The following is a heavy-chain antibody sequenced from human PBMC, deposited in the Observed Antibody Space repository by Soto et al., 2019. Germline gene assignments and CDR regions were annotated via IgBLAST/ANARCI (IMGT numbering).Heavy chain of an antibody. V-gene: IGHV4-59*01. CDR1: GGSINSYY. Sequence: SETLSLTCTVSGGSINSYYWSWIRQPPGKGLEWIGYIYYSGSTNYNPSLKSRVTISVDTSKNQFSPKLSSVTAADTAVYYCARVGSSGWYGYYYYYGMDVWGQGTTVTVSS. CDR2: IYYSGST. J-gene: IGHJ6*02. CDR3: ARVGSSGWYGYYYYYGMDV. D-gene: IGHD6-19*01.